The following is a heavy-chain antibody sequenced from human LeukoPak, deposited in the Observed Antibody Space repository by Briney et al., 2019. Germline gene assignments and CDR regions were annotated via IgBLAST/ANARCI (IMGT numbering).Heavy chain of an antibody. CDR1: GFTFSSYG. Sequence: PGRSLRLSCAASGFTFSSYGMHWVRRAPGKGLEWVAVIWYDGSNKYYADSVKGRFTISRDNSKNTLYLQMNSLRAEDTAVYYCAKDNGGYSYGSDYWGQGTLVTVSS. V-gene: IGHV3-33*06. D-gene: IGHD5-18*01. J-gene: IGHJ4*02. CDR3: AKDNGGYSYGSDY. CDR2: IWYDGSNK.